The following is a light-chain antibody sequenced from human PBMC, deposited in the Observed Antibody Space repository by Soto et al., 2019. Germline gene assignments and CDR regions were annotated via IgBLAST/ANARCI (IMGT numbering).Light chain of an antibody. CDR2: GPS. Sequence: VLTQSPGTLSLSPGERATLSCRASQSVSSTYLAWYQHKPGQAPRLLIYGPSTRATGIPDRFSGSGSGTDFTLTISRLEPEDFAVHYCQQYGGSPPITFGQGTRLEIK. V-gene: IGKV3-20*01. CDR1: QSVSSTY. J-gene: IGKJ5*01. CDR3: QQYGGSPPIT.